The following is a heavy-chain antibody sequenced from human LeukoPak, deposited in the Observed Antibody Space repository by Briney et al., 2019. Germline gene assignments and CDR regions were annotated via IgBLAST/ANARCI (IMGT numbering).Heavy chain of an antibody. V-gene: IGHV3-30*02. Sequence: GGSLRLSCAASGFTFSSYGMHWVRQAPGKGLEWVAFIRYDGGDKFYADSVKGRFTISRDNSKNTLYLQMNSLRPEDTAVYYCARDIVVPAASGRYFDYWGQGTLITVSS. CDR3: ARDIVVPAASGRYFDY. D-gene: IGHD2-2*01. CDR1: GFTFSSYG. J-gene: IGHJ4*02. CDR2: IRYDGGDK.